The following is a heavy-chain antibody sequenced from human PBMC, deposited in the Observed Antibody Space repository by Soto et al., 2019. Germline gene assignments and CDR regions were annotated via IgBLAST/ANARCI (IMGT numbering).Heavy chain of an antibody. CDR2: IYTSEST. V-gene: IGHV4-4*07. Sequence: ETLSLTCSVSGTSVSNYYWSWIRQPAGKGLEHIGRIYTSESTSYNPSLKSRVTMSMDTSQTQIYLNLTSVTAADTAVYYCARGGIQLSYAFDYWGQGIQVTVSS. J-gene: IGHJ4*02. CDR1: GTSVSNYY. CDR3: ARGGIQLSYAFDY. D-gene: IGHD5-18*01.